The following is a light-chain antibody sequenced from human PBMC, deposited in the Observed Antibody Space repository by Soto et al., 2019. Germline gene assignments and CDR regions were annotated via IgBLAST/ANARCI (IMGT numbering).Light chain of an antibody. CDR1: VGVNSAY. Sequence: IVLTQSPVTLSLSPGGRATLSFRAGVGVNSAYLAWYQHRPAQAPRLLIYGASSRATGVPDRFSGSGSGTEFTLTITRLEPADFALYYCQQYGYSPWTFGLGTKVDIK. CDR3: QQYGYSPWT. CDR2: GAS. J-gene: IGKJ1*01. V-gene: IGKV3-20*01.